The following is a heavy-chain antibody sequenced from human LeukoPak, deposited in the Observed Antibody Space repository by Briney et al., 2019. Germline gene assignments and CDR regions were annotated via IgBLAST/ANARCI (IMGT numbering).Heavy chain of an antibody. CDR2: ISAYSGNT. CDR3: ARVPLGTGTKSNDAFDI. Sequence: ASVKVSCKASGYTFTSYGISWVRQAPGQGLEWMGWISAYSGNTNYAQKLQGRVTMTTDTSTSTAYMELRGLRSDDTAVYYCARVPLGTGTKSNDAFDIWGQGTMVTVSS. CDR1: GYTFTSYG. D-gene: IGHD1-1*01. V-gene: IGHV1-18*01. J-gene: IGHJ3*02.